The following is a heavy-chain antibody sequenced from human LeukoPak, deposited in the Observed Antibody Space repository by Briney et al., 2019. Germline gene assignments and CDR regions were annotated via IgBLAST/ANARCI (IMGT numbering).Heavy chain of an antibody. D-gene: IGHD3-3*01. J-gene: IGHJ6*03. CDR3: ARVFGYYYYYMDV. CDR1: GFDFSTFW. V-gene: IGHV3-7*04. Sequence: PGGSLRPSCAGSGFDFSTFWMTWVRQAPGKGLEWVATIKDDGSDTYYVDSLKGRFTISRDNAKNSVNLQMKSLRVEDTAVYFCARVFGYYYYYMDVWGKGTTVTVSS. CDR2: IKDDGSDT.